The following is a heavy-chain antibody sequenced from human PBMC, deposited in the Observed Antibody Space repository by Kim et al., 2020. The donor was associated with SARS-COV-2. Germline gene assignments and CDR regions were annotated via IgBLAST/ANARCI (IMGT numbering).Heavy chain of an antibody. D-gene: IGHD1-26*01. V-gene: IGHV3-74*01. J-gene: IGHJ3*02. CDR2: IYSDGSVT. CDR3: ARGGYTGNFDWAFDM. CDR1: EFTFRSNP. Sequence: GGSLRLSCAASEFTFRSNPMHWVRQAPGKGLVWVSLIYSDGSVTNYADSVKGRFTISRDNAKNTLFLQMNSLSAEDTAVYYCARGGYTGNFDWAFDMWGQGTMVTVSS.